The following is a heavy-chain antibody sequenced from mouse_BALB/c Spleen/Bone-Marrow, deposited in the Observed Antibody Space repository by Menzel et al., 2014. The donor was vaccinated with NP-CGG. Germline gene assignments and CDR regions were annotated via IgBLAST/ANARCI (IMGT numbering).Heavy chain of an antibody. J-gene: IGHJ4*01. Sequence: QVQLQQSGPDLVRPGSSVKMSCKASDYTFTTYWVHWVKQRPGQGLEWIGMIDPSTSETRLNQKFKDKATLIVDKSSNTAYRQLSSLTSEDYAVYYCARRTLAMDYWGQGTSVTVSS. CDR1: DYTFTTYW. V-gene: IGHV1-52*01. CDR3: ARRTLAMDY. CDR2: IDPSTSET.